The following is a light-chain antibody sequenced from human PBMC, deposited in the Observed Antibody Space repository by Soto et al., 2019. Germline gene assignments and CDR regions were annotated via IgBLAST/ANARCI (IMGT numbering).Light chain of an antibody. CDR1: SSNIGINY. V-gene: IGLV1-47*01. J-gene: IGLJ7*01. CDR2: RNS. CDR3: AAWDDSLGSHAV. Sequence: QSVLTQPPSASGNPGQTVTISCSGSSSNIGINYVYWYQQLPATAPKLLIYRNSQRPSGIPDRFSGSKSGTSASLAISGPRSEDEADYDCAAWDDSLGSHAVFGGGTQLTVL.